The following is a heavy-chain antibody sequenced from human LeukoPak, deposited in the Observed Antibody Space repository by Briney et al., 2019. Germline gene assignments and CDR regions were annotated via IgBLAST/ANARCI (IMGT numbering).Heavy chain of an antibody. Sequence: ASVKVSCTASGYTFTSYYMHWVRQAPGQGLEWMGIINPSGGSTSYAQKFQGRVTMTRDTSTSTVYMELSSLRSEDTAVYYCARVLSYSSSWYVGYYYYGMDVWGQGTTVTVSS. D-gene: IGHD6-13*01. V-gene: IGHV1-46*01. J-gene: IGHJ6*02. CDR3: ARVLSYSSSWYVGYYYYGMDV. CDR2: INPSGGST. CDR1: GYTFTSYY.